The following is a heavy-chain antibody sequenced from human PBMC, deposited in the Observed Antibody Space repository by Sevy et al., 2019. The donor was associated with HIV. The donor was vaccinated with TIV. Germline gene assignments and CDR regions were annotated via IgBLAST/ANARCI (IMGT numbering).Heavy chain of an antibody. D-gene: IGHD2-15*01. Sequence: GGSLRLSCAASGFSVSNNYMSWVRQAPGKGPEWVSVIHSGGKISYADSVQGRFTISRDNSKNTLYLQMNSLRAEDTAVYYCAREDIVLGEDNYYGIDVWGQGTTVTVSS. CDR1: GFSVSNNY. CDR3: AREDIVLGEDNYYGIDV. J-gene: IGHJ6*02. CDR2: IHSGGKI. V-gene: IGHV3-53*01.